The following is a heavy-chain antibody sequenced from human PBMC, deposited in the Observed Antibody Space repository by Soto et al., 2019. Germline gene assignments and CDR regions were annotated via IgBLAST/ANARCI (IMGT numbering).Heavy chain of an antibody. J-gene: IGHJ6*03. CDR2: IKQDGSEK. D-gene: IGHD6-25*01. CDR3: ARGPPYSSDYYYMDV. V-gene: IGHV3-7*01. CDR1: GFTFSSYW. Sequence: GGSLRLSCAASGFTFSSYWMSWVRQAPGKGLEWVANIKQDGSEKYYVDSVKGRFTISRDNAKNSLYLQMNSLRAEDTAVYYCARGPPYSSDYYYMDVWGKGTTVTVSS.